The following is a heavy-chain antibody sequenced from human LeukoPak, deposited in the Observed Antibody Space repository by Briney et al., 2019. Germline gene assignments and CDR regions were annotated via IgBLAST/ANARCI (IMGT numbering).Heavy chain of an antibody. Sequence: ASVKVSCKASGYTFTGYYMHWVRQAPGQGLEWMGWINPNSGGTNYAQKFQGRVTMTRDTSISTAYMELSRLRSDDTAVYYCARSRAYYYDSSGDSEYFQHWGQGTLVTVSS. J-gene: IGHJ1*01. CDR1: GYTFTGYY. CDR2: INPNSGGT. D-gene: IGHD3-22*01. CDR3: ARSRAYYYDSSGDSEYFQH. V-gene: IGHV1-2*02.